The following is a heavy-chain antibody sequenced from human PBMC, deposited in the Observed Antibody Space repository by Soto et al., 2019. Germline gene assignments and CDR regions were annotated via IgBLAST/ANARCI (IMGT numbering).Heavy chain of an antibody. CDR3: AKSLGLYDFWSGYQPNY. V-gene: IGHV3-30*18. Sequence: QVQLVESGGGVVQPGRSLRLSCAASGFTFSSYGMHWVRQAPGKGLEWVAVISYDGSNKYYADSVKGRSTISRDNSKNTLYLQMNSLRAEDTAVYYCAKSLGLYDFWSGYQPNYWGQGTLVTVSS. CDR2: ISYDGSNK. D-gene: IGHD3-3*01. J-gene: IGHJ4*02. CDR1: GFTFSSYG.